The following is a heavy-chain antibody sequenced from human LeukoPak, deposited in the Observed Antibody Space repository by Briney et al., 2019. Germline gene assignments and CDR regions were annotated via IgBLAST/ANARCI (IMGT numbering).Heavy chain of an antibody. Sequence: SETLSLTCAVYGGSFSGYYWSWIRQPPGKGLEWIGEINHSGSTNYNPSLKSRVTISVDTSKNQFSLKLSSVTAADTAVYYCVRDPPEREELFDYWGQGTLVTVSS. D-gene: IGHD1-26*01. V-gene: IGHV4-34*01. CDR1: GGSFSGYY. CDR3: VRDPPEREELFDY. CDR2: INHSGST. J-gene: IGHJ4*02.